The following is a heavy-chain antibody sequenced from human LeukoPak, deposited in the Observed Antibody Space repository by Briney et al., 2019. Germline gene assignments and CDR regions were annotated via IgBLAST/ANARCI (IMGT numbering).Heavy chain of an antibody. CDR1: GFTFSSYA. CDR3: ARDGTVGATLYDAFDI. J-gene: IGHJ3*02. CDR2: ISGSGGST. Sequence: GGSLRLSCAASGFTFSSYAMSWVRQAPGKGLEWVSAISGSGGSTYYADSVKGRFTISRDNSKNTLYLQMNSLRAEDTAVYYCARDGTVGATLYDAFDIWGQGTMVTVSS. V-gene: IGHV3-23*01. D-gene: IGHD1-26*01.